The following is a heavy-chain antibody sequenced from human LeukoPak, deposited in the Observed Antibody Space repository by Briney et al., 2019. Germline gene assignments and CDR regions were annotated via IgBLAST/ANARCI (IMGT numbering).Heavy chain of an antibody. V-gene: IGHV3-53*01. CDR2: IYSGGST. J-gene: IGHJ4*02. CDR1: GFSFNIYG. D-gene: IGHD1-26*01. Sequence: AGGTLRLTCVASGFSFNIYGMSWVRQAPGKGLEWVSVIYSGGSTYYADSVKGRFTISRDNSKNTLYLQMNSLRAEDTAVYYCARDVGASLDYWGQGTLVTVSS. CDR3: ARDVGASLDY.